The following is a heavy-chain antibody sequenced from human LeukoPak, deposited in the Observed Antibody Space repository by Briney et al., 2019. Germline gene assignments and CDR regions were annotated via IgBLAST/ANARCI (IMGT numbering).Heavy chain of an antibody. CDR2: IRYDGSNK. D-gene: IGHD2-2*01. CDR1: GFTFSSYG. V-gene: IGHV3-30*02. J-gene: IGHJ4*02. CDR3: AKDAGGRYCSSTSCYPGAY. Sequence: GGSLRLSCAASGFTFSSYGMHWVRQAPGKGLEWVAFIRYDGSNKYYADSVNGRFTISRDNSKNTLYLPMNRLRAEDTAVYYCAKDAGGRYCSSTSCYPGAYWGQGTLVTVSS.